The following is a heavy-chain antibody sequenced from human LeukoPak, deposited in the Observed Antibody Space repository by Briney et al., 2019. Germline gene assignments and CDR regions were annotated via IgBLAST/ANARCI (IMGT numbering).Heavy chain of an antibody. J-gene: IGHJ4*02. CDR2: IYTGGST. Sequence: GGSLRLSCAASGFTVSSNYMSWVRQAPGKGREWISVIYTGGSTHYADSVKGRFTISRDNSKNTLYLQMNSLRVEDTAVYYCARGYSSSWYGDWGQGTLVTVSS. CDR1: GFTVSSNY. D-gene: IGHD6-13*01. CDR3: ARGYSSSWYGD. V-gene: IGHV3-66*01.